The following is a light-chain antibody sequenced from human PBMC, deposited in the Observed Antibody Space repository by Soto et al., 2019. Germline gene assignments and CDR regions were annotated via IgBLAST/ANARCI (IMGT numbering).Light chain of an antibody. J-gene: IGKJ1*01. Sequence: DIQMTQSPSTLSASVGDRVTITCRASQRISSWLAWYQQKPGKAPKLLIYDASTLESGVPSRFSGSGSGTEFTLTIYILQPDDFATYYCQQYNSYPWTFGQWTKVEIK. CDR3: QQYNSYPWT. CDR1: QRISSW. V-gene: IGKV1-5*01. CDR2: DAS.